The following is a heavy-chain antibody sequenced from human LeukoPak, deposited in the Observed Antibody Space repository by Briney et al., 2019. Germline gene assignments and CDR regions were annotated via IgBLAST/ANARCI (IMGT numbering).Heavy chain of an antibody. CDR3: ARGGGGCSSTSCYRWFDP. Sequence: PSETLSLTCAVSGGSISSSNWWSWVRQPPGKGLEWIGEIYHSGSTNYNPSLKSRVTISVDKSKNQFSLKLSSVTAADTAVYYCARGGGGCSSTSCYRWFDPWGQGTLVTVSS. CDR1: GGSISSSNW. V-gene: IGHV4-4*02. D-gene: IGHD2-2*01. J-gene: IGHJ5*02. CDR2: IYHSGST.